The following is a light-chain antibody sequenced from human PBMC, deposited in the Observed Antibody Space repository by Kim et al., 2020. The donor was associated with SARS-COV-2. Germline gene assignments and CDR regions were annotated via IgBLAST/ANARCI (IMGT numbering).Light chain of an antibody. CDR1: QSVSHH. CDR2: DAS. J-gene: IGKJ4*01. Sequence: VLTQSPATLSLSPGERATLSCRTSQSVSHHLAWYQQKRGQAPRLLIYDASNRATGIPARFSGSGSGTDFNLTVHSLEPEDSAVYFCQQRYSWPPLTFGGGTKLEI. V-gene: IGKV3-11*01. CDR3: QQRYSWPPLT.